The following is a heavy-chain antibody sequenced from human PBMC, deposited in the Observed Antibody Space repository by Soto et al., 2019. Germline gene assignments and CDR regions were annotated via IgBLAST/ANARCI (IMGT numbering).Heavy chain of an antibody. V-gene: IGHV1-69*18. Sequence: QVQLVQSGAEVKKPGSSVKVSCKASAGTFVNYAITWVRQAPGQGLELMGTITPMFGTTYNAQKFNGKVTFTADESTSTAFMELGDLTSPDTAVYYCARVALSGILMSGVDSWGQGPLVPVSS. CDR1: AGTFVNYA. D-gene: IGHD1-20*01. CDR2: ITPMFGTT. J-gene: IGHJ4*02. CDR3: ARVALSGILMSGVDS.